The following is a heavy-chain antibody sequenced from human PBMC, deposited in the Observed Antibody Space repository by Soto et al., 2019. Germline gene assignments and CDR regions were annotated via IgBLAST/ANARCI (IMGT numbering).Heavy chain of an antibody. V-gene: IGHV4-39*01. Sequence: SETLSLTCTVSGGSISSSSYYWGWIRQPPGKGLEWVGSIYYSGSTYYNPSLKSRVTISVDTSNNQLSLKLRSVTAADTAVYYCARLYFSYDILTGYPYYFDYWGQGTLVTVSS. D-gene: IGHD3-9*01. CDR3: ARLYFSYDILTGYPYYFDY. J-gene: IGHJ4*02. CDR1: GGSISSSSYY. CDR2: IYYSGST.